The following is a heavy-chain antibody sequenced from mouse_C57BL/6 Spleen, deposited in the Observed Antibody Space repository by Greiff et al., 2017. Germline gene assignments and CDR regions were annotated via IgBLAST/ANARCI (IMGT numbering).Heavy chain of an antibody. CDR3: ARHYSNYVAWFAY. D-gene: IGHD2-5*01. Sequence: EVMLVESGGGLVKPGGSLKLSCAASGFTFSDYGMHWVRQAPEKGLEWVAYISSGSSTIYYADTVKGRFTISRDNAKNTLFLQMTSLRSEDTAMYYCARHYSNYVAWFAYWGQGTPVTVSA. CDR1: GFTFSDYG. V-gene: IGHV5-17*01. CDR2: ISSGSSTI. J-gene: IGHJ3*01.